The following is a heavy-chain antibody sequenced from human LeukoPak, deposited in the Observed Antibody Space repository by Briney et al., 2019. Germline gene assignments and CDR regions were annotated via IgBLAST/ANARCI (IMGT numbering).Heavy chain of an antibody. CDR3: AKDGAITMIVVVLYEVDVGLDY. CDR1: GFTFSSYA. Sequence: GGSLRLSCAASGFTFSSYAMSWVRQAPGKGLEWVSAISGSGGSTYYADSVKGRFTISRDNSKNTLYLQMNSLRAEDTAVYYCAKDGAITMIVVVLYEVDVGLDYWGQGTLVTVSS. J-gene: IGHJ4*02. CDR2: ISGSGGST. D-gene: IGHD3-22*01. V-gene: IGHV3-23*01.